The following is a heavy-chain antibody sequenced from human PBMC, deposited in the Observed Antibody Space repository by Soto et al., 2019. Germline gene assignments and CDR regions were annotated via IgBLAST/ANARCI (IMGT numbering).Heavy chain of an antibody. CDR2: ISSSSNTI. D-gene: IGHD3-22*01. CDR3: AKDSSGLLAWFDP. CDR1: GFIFSNYN. V-gene: IGHV3-48*01. Sequence: GGSLRLSCAASGFIFSNYNMHWVRQAPGKGLEWVSYISSSSNTIYYADSVKGRFTISRDNAKNSLYLQMNSLRAEDTAVYYCAKDSSGLLAWFDPWGQGTRVTVSS. J-gene: IGHJ5*02.